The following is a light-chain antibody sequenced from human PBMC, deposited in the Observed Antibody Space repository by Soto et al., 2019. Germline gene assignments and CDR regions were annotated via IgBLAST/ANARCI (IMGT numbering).Light chain of an antibody. CDR3: QQYDSSPRT. J-gene: IGKJ1*01. V-gene: IGKV3-20*01. CDR2: DTS. CDR1: QSLSSNF. Sequence: EIVLTQSPGTLSFSPGERATLSCTASQSLSSNFLAWYQQKPGHAPRLLIYDTSSRATGIPDRFSGSGSGTDFTLTISRLEPEDFAVYHCQQYDSSPRTFGQGTKVEIK.